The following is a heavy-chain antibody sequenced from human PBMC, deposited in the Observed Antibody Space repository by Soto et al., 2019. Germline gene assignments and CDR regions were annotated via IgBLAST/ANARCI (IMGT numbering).Heavy chain of an antibody. Sequence: QPGGSLRLSCAASGFTFSSYGMHWVRQAPGKGLEWVAVIWYDGSNKYYADSVKGRFTISRDNSKNTLYLQMNSLRAEDTAVYYCARDPVEQVVQAIYYYSGMDVCGQGTTVTVSS. CDR2: IWYDGSNK. V-gene: IGHV3-33*01. CDR3: ARDPVEQVVQAIYYYSGMDV. D-gene: IGHD6-6*01. CDR1: GFTFSSYG. J-gene: IGHJ6*02.